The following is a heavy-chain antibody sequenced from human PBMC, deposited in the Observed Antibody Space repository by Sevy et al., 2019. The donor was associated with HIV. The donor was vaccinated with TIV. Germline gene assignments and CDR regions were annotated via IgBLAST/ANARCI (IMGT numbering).Heavy chain of an antibody. CDR2: INPNSGGT. D-gene: IGHD2-2*01. J-gene: IGHJ5*02. V-gene: IGHV1-2*02. CDR3: ARDPTGAAAAMSWFDP. Sequence: ASVKVSCKASGYTFTGYYIHWVQQAPGQGLEWMGWINPNSGGTNSAQKFQGRVTMTRDTSISTAYMELSRLRSDDTAVYYCARDPTGAAAAMSWFDPWGQGTLVTVSS. CDR1: GYTFTGYY.